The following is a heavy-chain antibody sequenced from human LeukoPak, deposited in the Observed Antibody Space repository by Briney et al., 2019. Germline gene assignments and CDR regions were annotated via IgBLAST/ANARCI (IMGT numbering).Heavy chain of an antibody. V-gene: IGHV1-46*01. CDR1: GYTFTGYY. CDR2: INPSGGST. CDR3: ARGRSNDVVPAASH. Sequence: ASVTVSFKASGYTFTGYYMHWVRQAPGQGLEGMGIINPSGGSTSYAQKFQGRVTMTRDMSTSTVYMELSSLRSEDTAVYYCARGRSNDVVPAASHWGQGTLVTVSS. D-gene: IGHD2-2*01. J-gene: IGHJ4*02.